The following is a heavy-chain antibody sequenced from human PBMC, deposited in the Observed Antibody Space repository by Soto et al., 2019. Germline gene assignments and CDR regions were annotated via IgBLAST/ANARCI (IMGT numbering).Heavy chain of an antibody. CDR3: ARGPPEDIVLVPAALDY. D-gene: IGHD2-2*01. CDR1: GGSISSGGYY. CDR2: IYYSGST. J-gene: IGHJ4*02. Sequence: QVQLQESGPGLVKPSQTLSLTCTVSGGSISSGGYYWSWIRQHPGKGVEWIGYIYYSGSTYYNPSLRSRVTMSVDTSKNQFSLKLSSVTAADTAVYYCARGPPEDIVLVPAALDYWGQGTLVTVSS. V-gene: IGHV4-31*03.